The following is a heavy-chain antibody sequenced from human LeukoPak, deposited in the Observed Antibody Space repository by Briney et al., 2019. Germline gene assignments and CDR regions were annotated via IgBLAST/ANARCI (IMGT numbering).Heavy chain of an antibody. CDR2: INPNSGGT. V-gene: IGHV1-2*02. D-gene: IGHD2-2*01. CDR1: GYTFSDYY. J-gene: IGHJ4*02. Sequence: ASVNVRLTASGYTFSDYYLHGVRQAPGHGLEWMGWINPNSGGTNYAQKFQGRVTMTRDTSITTAYMELNRLRSDDTAVYYCARAYTSTSGHHWGQGILVTVSS. CDR3: ARAYTSTSGHH.